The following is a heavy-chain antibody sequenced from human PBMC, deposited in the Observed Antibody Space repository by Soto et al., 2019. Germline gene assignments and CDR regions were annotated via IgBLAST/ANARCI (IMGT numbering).Heavy chain of an antibody. CDR1: GGSISSYY. D-gene: IGHD3-22*01. CDR2: IYYSGST. Sequence: SETLSLTCTVSGGSISSYYWSWIRQPPGKGLEWIGYIYYSGSTNYNPSLKSRVTISVDTSKNQFPLKLSSVTAADTAVYYCARFDYYDSSSYLDFGPKWGQGTPVTVSS. V-gene: IGHV4-59*01. J-gene: IGHJ4*02. CDR3: ARFDYYDSSSYLDFGPK.